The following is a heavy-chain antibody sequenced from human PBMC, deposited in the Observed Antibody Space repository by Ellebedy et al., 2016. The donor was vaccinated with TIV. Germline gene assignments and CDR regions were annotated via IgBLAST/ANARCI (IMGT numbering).Heavy chain of an antibody. D-gene: IGHD6-19*01. CDR3: SIKSIAVADPYYYYGMDV. Sequence: GGSLRLXXKGSGYSFTSYWISWVRQMPGKGLEWMGRIDPSDSYTNYSPSFQGHVTISADKSISTAYLQWSSLKASDTAMYYCSIKSIAVADPYYYYGMDVWGQGTTVTVSS. V-gene: IGHV5-10-1*01. CDR1: GYSFTSYW. J-gene: IGHJ6*02. CDR2: IDPSDSYT.